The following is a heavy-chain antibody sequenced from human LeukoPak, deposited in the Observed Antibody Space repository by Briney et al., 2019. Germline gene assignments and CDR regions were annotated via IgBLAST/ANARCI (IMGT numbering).Heavy chain of an antibody. J-gene: IGHJ4*02. CDR2: IYTSGST. CDR3: ARVGCSSTSCYGGLDY. CDR1: GGSFSGYY. D-gene: IGHD2-2*01. Sequence: PSETLSLTCAVYGGSFSGYYWSWIRQPAGKRLEWIGRIYTSGSTNYNPSLKSRVTMSVDTSKNQFSLKLSSVTAADTAVYYCARVGCSSTSCYGGLDYWGQGTLVTVSS. V-gene: IGHV4-59*10.